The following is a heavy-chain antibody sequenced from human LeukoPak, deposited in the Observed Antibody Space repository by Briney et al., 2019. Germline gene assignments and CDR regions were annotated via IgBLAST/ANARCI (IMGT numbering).Heavy chain of an antibody. Sequence: GASVKLSCKASGYTFTSYDINWVRHPPAPGLERMGWMNPNSGNTGYAQKFQGRVTMTRNTSISTAYMELSSLRAEDTAVYYCGGGFDPGCRGTLVTVSS. J-gene: IGHJ5*02. CDR2: MNPNSGNT. CDR1: GYTFTSYD. V-gene: IGHV1-8*01. CDR3: GGGFDP.